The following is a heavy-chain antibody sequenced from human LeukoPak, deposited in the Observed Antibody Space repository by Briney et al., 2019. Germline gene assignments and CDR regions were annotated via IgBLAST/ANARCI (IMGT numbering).Heavy chain of an antibody. V-gene: IGHV4-59*02. CDR2: IYYSGST. CDR3: ARLREGYYYGSGSYYNWFDP. Sequence: PETLSLTCTVSGGSVSSYYWSWIRQPPGKGLEWIGYIYYSGSTNYNPSLKSRVTMSVDTSKNQFSLKLSSVTAADTAVYYCARLREGYYYGSGSYYNWFDPWGQGTLVTVSS. J-gene: IGHJ5*02. CDR1: GGSVSSYY. D-gene: IGHD3-10*01.